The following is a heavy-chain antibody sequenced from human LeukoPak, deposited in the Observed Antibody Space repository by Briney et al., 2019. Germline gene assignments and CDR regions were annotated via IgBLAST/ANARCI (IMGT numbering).Heavy chain of an antibody. V-gene: IGHV3-66*01. J-gene: IGHJ2*01. CDR3: AREPHYYDSSGPFL. D-gene: IGHD3-22*01. CDR1: GFTLTNNY. CDR2: MYRGGST. Sequence: PGGSLRLSCAASGFTLTNNYMSWVRQAPGKGLEWVSVMYRGGSTYYADAVKGRFSISRDNSKNTLYLQMNSLRAEDTAVYYCAREPHYYDSSGPFLWGRGTLVTVSS.